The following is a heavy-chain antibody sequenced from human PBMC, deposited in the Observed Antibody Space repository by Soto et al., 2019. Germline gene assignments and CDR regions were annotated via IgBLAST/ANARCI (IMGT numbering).Heavy chain of an antibody. J-gene: IGHJ5*02. Sequence: PSETLSLTCAVYGGSFSGYYWSWIRQPPGKGLEWIGEINHSGSTNYNPSLKSRVTISVDTSKNQFSLKLSSVTAADTAVYYCARGSNGGLELPNWFYPWGQGTLVTVSS. V-gene: IGHV4-34*01. D-gene: IGHD1-7*01. CDR1: GGSFSGYY. CDR2: INHSGST. CDR3: ARGSNGGLELPNWFYP.